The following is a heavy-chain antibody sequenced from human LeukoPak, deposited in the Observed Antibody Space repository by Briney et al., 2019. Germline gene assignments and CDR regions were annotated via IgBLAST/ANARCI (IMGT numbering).Heavy chain of an antibody. CDR3: AKDRTVAGNGLDP. V-gene: IGHV3-21*01. J-gene: IGHJ5*02. D-gene: IGHD6-19*01. Sequence: PGGSLRLSCAASGFTFSSYSMNWVRQAPGKGLEWVSSISSSSSYIYYADSVKGRFTISRDNSKNTLYLQMNSLRAEDTAVYYCAKDRTVAGNGLDPWGQGTLVTVSS. CDR2: ISSSSSYI. CDR1: GFTFSSYS.